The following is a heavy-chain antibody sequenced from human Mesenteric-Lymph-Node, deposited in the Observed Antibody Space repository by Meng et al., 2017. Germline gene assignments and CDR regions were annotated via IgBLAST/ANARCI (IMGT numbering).Heavy chain of an antibody. CDR3: AKALEYYYYYGMDV. V-gene: IGHV3-23*01. CDR2: ISGSGGST. J-gene: IGHJ6*02. CDR1: GFTFSSHP. Sequence: GGSLRLSCVASGFTFSSHPMHWVRQAPGKGLEYVSAISGSGGSTYYADSVKGRFTISRDNSKNTLYLQMNSLRAEDTAVYYCAKALEYYYYYGMDVWGQGTTVTGYS.